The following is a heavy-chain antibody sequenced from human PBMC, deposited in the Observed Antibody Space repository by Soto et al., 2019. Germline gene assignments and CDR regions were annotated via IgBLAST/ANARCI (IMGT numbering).Heavy chain of an antibody. CDR2: IGTAGDT. CDR1: GFTFSSYD. D-gene: IGHD1-26*01. Sequence: GGSLRLSCAASGFTFSSYDMHWVRQAPGKGLEWVSAIGTAGDTYYPGSVKGRFTISRENAKNSLYLQMNSLRAGDTAVYYCARDGISGSYDAFDIWGQGTMVTVSS. J-gene: IGHJ3*02. CDR3: ARDGISGSYDAFDI. V-gene: IGHV3-13*01.